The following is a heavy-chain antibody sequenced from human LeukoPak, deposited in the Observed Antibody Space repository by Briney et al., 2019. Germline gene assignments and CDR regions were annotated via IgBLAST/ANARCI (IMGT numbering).Heavy chain of an antibody. Sequence: GGSLRLSCAASGFSFGSSWMSWVRQAPGEGLERVANIKPDGSEKYYVDSVKGRFTISRDNAKNSLYLQMNSLRAEDTAVYYCARDWSWDAHDYRGQGTLVTVSS. D-gene: IGHD1-26*01. J-gene: IGHJ4*02. CDR2: IKPDGSEK. CDR1: GFSFGSSW. V-gene: IGHV3-7*01. CDR3: ARDWSWDAHDY.